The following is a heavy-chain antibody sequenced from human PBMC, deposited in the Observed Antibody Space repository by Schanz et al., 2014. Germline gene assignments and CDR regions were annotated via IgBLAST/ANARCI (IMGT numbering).Heavy chain of an antibody. D-gene: IGHD3-10*01. CDR3: ARDRGGKTSHVY. Sequence: QVQLVQSGAEVKKPGSSVKVSCKASGGTFSSYSVGWVRQAPGQGLEWMGRIIPYLGTANYAQRFQDRVTISADRSTNTVYMELRGLRYEDTAIYFCARDRGGKTSHVYWGQGTLVTVSS. CDR2: IIPYLGTA. CDR1: GGTFSSYS. V-gene: IGHV1-69*08. J-gene: IGHJ4*02.